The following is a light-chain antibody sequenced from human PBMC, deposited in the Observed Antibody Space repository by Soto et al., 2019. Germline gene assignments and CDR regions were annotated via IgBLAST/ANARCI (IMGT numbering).Light chain of an antibody. J-gene: IGKJ1*01. V-gene: IGKV3-15*01. CDR3: QQYQNLWT. CDR1: QTLYSY. CDR2: RAS. Sequence: IGMTQSAANLSVSPGERANLXCRASQTLYSYVLWYQQMAGEPRRLLIYRASSRDTGITARFSGSGYGKEFNITINSLQSEDFAVYECQQYQNLWTFGQGTKVDIK.